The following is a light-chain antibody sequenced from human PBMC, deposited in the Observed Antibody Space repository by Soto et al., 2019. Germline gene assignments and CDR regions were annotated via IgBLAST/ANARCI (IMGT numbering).Light chain of an antibody. CDR2: DAS. CDR3: QQRSNWPPVFT. Sequence: EIVLTQSPATLSLSPGERATLFCRASQSVSTYLAWYQQKPGQAPRLLIFDASSRATGIPARFSGSGSGTDFTLTISSLEPEDVAVYYCQQRSNWPPVFTFGPGTKVDIK. CDR1: QSVSTY. J-gene: IGKJ3*01. V-gene: IGKV3-11*01.